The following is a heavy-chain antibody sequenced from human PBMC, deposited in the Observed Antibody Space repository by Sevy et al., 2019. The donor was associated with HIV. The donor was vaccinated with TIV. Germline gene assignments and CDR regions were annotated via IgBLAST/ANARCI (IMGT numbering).Heavy chain of an antibody. V-gene: IGHV3-72*01. D-gene: IGHD6-13*01. CDR1: GFTFSDHY. Sequence: GGSLRLSCVASGFTFSDHYMEWVRQAPGKGLEWVGRTRNKADGYTTEYAASVKGRFTISRDDSKNSLYVQMNSLKTDGTAVYYCATHAGIAAAGRVFDYWGQGTLVTVSS. J-gene: IGHJ4*02. CDR2: TRNKADGYTT. CDR3: ATHAGIAAAGRVFDY.